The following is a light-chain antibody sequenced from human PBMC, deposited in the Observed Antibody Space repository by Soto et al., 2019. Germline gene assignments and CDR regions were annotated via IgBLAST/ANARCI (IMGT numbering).Light chain of an antibody. J-gene: IGKJ1*01. Sequence: DTQMTQSPSTLSASVGDRVTITCRASHSISNWLAWYQQKPGKAPTLLIFDASSLANGVPSRFRGSGSGTEFTLTSSRLQPDFFATYYCQQCNDYSLFGPGTKVEI. CDR2: DAS. V-gene: IGKV1-5*01. CDR3: QQCNDYSL. CDR1: HSISNW.